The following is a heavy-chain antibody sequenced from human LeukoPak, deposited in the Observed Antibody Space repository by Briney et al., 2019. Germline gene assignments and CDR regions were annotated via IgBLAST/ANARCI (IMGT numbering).Heavy chain of an antibody. CDR3: ARYYGDYANRLDP. V-gene: IGHV4-34*01. J-gene: IGHJ5*02. CDR1: GGSFSGYY. Sequence: PSETLSLTCAVYGGSFSGYYWSWIRQPPGKGLEWIGEINHSGSTNYNPSLKSRVTISVDTSKNQFSLKLSSVTAADTAVYYCARYYGDYANRLDPWGQGTLVTVYS. CDR2: INHSGST. D-gene: IGHD4-17*01.